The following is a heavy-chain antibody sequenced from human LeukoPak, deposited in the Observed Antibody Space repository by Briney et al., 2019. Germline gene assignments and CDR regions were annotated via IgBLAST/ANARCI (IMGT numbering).Heavy chain of an antibody. J-gene: IGHJ2*01. D-gene: IGHD2-2*01. CDR1: GGSISSGSYY. V-gene: IGHV4-61*02. CDR3: ATNRAEL. Sequence: PSQTLSLTCTVSGGSISSGSYYWSWIRQPAGKGLEWIGRVYTSGSTNYNPSLRSRITISLDTSKNQFSLELNSVTAADTAVYYCATNRAELWGRGTLVTVSS. CDR2: VYTSGST.